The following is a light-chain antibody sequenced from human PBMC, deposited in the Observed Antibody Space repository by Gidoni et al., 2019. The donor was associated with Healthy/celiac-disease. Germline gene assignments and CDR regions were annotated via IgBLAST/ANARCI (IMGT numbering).Light chain of an antibody. J-gene: IGKJ2*01. CDR3: QQYDNLPPYT. Sequence: QINQFSSSLSASVGDRVTITCQASQDISNYLNWYQQKPGKAPKLLIYDASNLETGVPSRFSGSGSGTDFTFTISSLQPEDIATYYCQQYDNLPPYTFGQGTKLEIK. CDR1: QDISNY. CDR2: DAS. V-gene: IGKV1-33*01.